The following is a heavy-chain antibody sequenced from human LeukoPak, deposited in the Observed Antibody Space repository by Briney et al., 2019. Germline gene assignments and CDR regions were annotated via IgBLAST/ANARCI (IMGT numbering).Heavy chain of an antibody. V-gene: IGHV3-7*01. J-gene: IGHJ4*02. D-gene: IGHD3-10*01. CDR2: IKQDGSEK. Sequence: PGGSLRLPCAASGFTFSSYWMSWVRQAPGKGLEWVANIKQDGSEKYYVDSVKGRFTISRDNSKNTLYLQMNSLRAEDAAVYYCARDKMVRGVSSDYWGQGTLVTVSS. CDR1: GFTFSSYW. CDR3: ARDKMVRGVSSDY.